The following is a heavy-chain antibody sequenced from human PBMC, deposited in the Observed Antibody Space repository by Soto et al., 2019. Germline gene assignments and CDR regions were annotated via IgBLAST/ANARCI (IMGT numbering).Heavy chain of an antibody. J-gene: IGHJ1*01. CDR2: ISTYNGNT. D-gene: IGHD6-19*01. V-gene: IGHV1-18*01. CDR1: GYIFTSHG. CDR3: AIDNAPWLVPD. Sequence: QVQLVQSGAEVKKPGASVKVSCKASGYIFTSHGISWVRQAPGQGLEWMGRISTYNGNTKYAQKLQGRVTMTTDTSARIAYLELRRRRSDDTAVYYCAIDNAPWLVPDWGQETRFTFSS.